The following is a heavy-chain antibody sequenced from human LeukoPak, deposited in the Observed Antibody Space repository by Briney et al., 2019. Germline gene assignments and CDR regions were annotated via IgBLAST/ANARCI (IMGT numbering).Heavy chain of an antibody. Sequence: SCKASGGTFSSYAISWVRQAPGKGLEWVAVISYDGSNKYYADSVKGRFTISRDNSKNTLYLQMNSLRAEDTAVYYCARDLEWLDYYYYYYGMDVWGQGTTVTVSS. CDR3: ARDLEWLDYYYYYYGMDV. CDR2: ISYDGSNK. J-gene: IGHJ6*02. CDR1: GGTFSSYA. V-gene: IGHV3-30-3*01. D-gene: IGHD3-3*01.